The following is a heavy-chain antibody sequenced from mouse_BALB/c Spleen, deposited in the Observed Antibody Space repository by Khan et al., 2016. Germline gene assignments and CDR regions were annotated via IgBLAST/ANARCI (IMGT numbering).Heavy chain of an antibody. V-gene: IGHV4-1*02. CDR1: GFDFSRYW. J-gene: IGHJ2*01. CDR2: INPDSRTI. D-gene: IGHD1-1*01. CDR3: GRLNYFGFVYY. Sequence: EVKLLESGGGLVQPGGSLKLSCAASGFDFSRYWMSWVRQAPGKGLEWIGEINPDSRTINYKPSLQDKFIISRDNAKKTLYLQMSKVRSQDTALYYCGRLNYFGFVYYWGQGTTLTVSS.